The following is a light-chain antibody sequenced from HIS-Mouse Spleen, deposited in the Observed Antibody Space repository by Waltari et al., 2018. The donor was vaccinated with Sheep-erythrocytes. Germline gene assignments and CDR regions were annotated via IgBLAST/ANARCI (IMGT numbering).Light chain of an antibody. J-gene: IGLJ1*01. CDR2: DVS. CDR1: SSDVGGYNY. CDR3: CSYAGSYNHV. V-gene: IGLV2-11*01. Sequence: SALTQPRSVSGSPGQSVTISCTGTSSDVGGYNYVSWYQQHPGKAPKLMIYDVSKRPSGVPYRFSGSKSGNTASLTISGLQAEDEADYYCCSYAGSYNHVFATGTKVTVL.